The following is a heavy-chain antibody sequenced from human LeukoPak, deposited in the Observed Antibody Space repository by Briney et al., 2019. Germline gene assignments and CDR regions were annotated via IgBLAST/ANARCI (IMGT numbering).Heavy chain of an antibody. V-gene: IGHV4-61*01. CDR2: IYYSGST. Sequence: PSETLSLTCTVSGGSISSSSYYWSWIRQPPGKGLEWIGYIYYSGSTNYNPSLKSRVTISVDTSKNQFSLKLSSVTAADTAVYYCARLSRGVSGYCSGGSCNFGYWGQGTLVTVSS. CDR3: ARLSRGVSGYCSGGSCNFGY. J-gene: IGHJ4*02. D-gene: IGHD2-15*01. CDR1: GGSISSSSYY.